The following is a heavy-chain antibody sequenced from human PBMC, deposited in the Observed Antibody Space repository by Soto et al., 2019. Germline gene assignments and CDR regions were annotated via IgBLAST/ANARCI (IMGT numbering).Heavy chain of an antibody. CDR1: WFSVTDIYV. Sequence: PCLPLRLSWDVAWFSVTDIYVSRVLQAQGKGLEWVSYISSSNRYIYYADSVKGRFTISRDNAKNSVYLQMNSLRAEDTAVYYCARTNSYYYDSLDYWGQGTLVTVSS. CDR3: ARTNSYYYDSLDY. CDR2: ISSSNRYI. J-gene: IGHJ4*02. V-gene: IGHV3-11*06. D-gene: IGHD3-22*01.